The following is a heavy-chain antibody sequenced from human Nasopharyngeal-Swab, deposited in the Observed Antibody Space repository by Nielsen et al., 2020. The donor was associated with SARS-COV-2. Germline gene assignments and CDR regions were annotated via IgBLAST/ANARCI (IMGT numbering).Heavy chain of an antibody. J-gene: IGHJ2*01. CDR2: ISTSGSNI. CDR3: ARNSRDGDNHYWYFDL. CDR1: GFTFSDYY. D-gene: IGHD5-24*01. Sequence: GGSLRLSCAASGFTFSDYYISWIRQAPGKGLQWVSYISTSGSNIYYADSVSGRFTISRDNAKNSLYLQMDSLRAEDTAVYYCARNSRDGDNHYWYFDLWGRGTLVTVSS. V-gene: IGHV3-11*01.